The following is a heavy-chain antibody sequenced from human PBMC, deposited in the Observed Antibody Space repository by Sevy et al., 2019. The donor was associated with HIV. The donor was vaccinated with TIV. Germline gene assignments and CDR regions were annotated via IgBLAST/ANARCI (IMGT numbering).Heavy chain of an antibody. D-gene: IGHD2-2*01. Sequence: GGSLRLSCAASGFTFSMYGVHWVRQAPGKGLEWVAVISYDGSKKYYVDSVKGRFTISRDNFKNTLYLQMNSLRPEDMAVYDWAKGEYQVVEYFTHWGQGTLVTVSS. CDR1: GFTFSMYG. J-gene: IGHJ1*01. CDR3: AKGEYQVVEYFTH. V-gene: IGHV3-30*18. CDR2: ISYDGSKK.